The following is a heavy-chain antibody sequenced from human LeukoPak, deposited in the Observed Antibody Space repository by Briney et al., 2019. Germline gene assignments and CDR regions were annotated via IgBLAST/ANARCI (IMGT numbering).Heavy chain of an antibody. Sequence: GGSLRLSCAASGFTFSNYNMNWVRQAPGKGLEWVSYISSSSSSIYYADSVKGRFTISRDNAENSLHLQMNSLRAEDTAVYYCATPPPHSLWGQGTMVTVSS. CDR2: ISSSSSSI. D-gene: IGHD1-14*01. J-gene: IGHJ3*01. V-gene: IGHV3-48*01. CDR1: GFTFSNYN. CDR3: ATPPPHSL.